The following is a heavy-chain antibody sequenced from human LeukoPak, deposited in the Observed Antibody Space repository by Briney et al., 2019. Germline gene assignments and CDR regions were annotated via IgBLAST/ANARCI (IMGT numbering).Heavy chain of an antibody. CDR2: ISYDGNNK. CDR3: AKYQRQWLPKGGFDY. J-gene: IGHJ4*02. Sequence: GGSLRLSCAASGFTFSSYGMHWVRQAPGKGLEWVAVISYDGNNKYYADSVKGRFTISRDNSKNTLYLQMDNLRAEDTAVYYCAKYQRQWLPKGGFDYWGQGTLVAVSS. CDR1: GFTFSSYG. V-gene: IGHV3-30*18. D-gene: IGHD6-19*01.